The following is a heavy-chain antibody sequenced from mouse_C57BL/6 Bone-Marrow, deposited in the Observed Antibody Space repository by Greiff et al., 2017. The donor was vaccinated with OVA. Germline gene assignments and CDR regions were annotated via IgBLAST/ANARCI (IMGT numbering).Heavy chain of an antibody. J-gene: IGHJ3*01. CDR2: IDPSDSET. CDR1: GYTFTSYW. CDR3: ARSGGLRRSFAY. D-gene: IGHD2-4*01. Sequence: VQLQQPGAELVRPGSSVKLSCKASGYTFTSYWMHWVKQRPIQGLEWIGNIDPSDSETHYNQKFKDKATLTVDKSSSTAYMQLSSLTSEDSAVYYCARSGGLRRSFAYWGQGTLVTVSA. V-gene: IGHV1-52*01.